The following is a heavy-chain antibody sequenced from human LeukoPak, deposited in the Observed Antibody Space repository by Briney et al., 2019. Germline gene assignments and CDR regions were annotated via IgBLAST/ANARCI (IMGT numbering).Heavy chain of an antibody. Sequence: ARGSLRLSCAAAGFTVSRYGMRWVRQAPNKGLEWVAVIWSDGNNKEHGDSVKGRFTISRDNSKNTLYLQMNSLRAEDTAMYYCARDYCSSISCMDAWGQGTTVTVSS. CDR2: IWSDGNNK. J-gene: IGHJ6*02. CDR1: GFTVSRYG. D-gene: IGHD2-2*01. CDR3: ARDYCSSISCMDA. V-gene: IGHV3-33*01.